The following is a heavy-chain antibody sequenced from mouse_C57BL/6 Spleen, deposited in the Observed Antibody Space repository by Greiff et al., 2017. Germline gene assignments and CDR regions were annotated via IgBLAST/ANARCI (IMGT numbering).Heavy chain of an antibody. J-gene: IGHJ4*01. Sequence: QVQLQQSGPELVKPGASVKISCKASGYAFSSSWMNWVKQRPGKGLEWIGRIYPGDGDTNYNGKFKGKATLTADKSSSTAYMQLSSLTSEDSAVXFCARFITTVVSYAMDYWGQGTSVTVSS. CDR1: GYAFSSSW. D-gene: IGHD1-1*01. CDR3: ARFITTVVSYAMDY. V-gene: IGHV1-82*01. CDR2: IYPGDGDT.